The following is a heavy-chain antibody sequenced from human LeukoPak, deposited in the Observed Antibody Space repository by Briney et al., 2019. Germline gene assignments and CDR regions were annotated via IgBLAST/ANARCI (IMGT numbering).Heavy chain of an antibody. Sequence: GSLRLSCAASGFTFSSYWMSWVRQAPGKGLEWVANIKQDGSEKYYVDSVKGRFTISRDNAKNSLYLQMNSLRAEDTAVYYCARSPYGSGSYAPDYWGQGTLVTVSS. V-gene: IGHV3-7*03. CDR1: GFTFSSYW. D-gene: IGHD3-10*01. CDR2: IKQDGSEK. CDR3: ARSPYGSGSYAPDY. J-gene: IGHJ4*02.